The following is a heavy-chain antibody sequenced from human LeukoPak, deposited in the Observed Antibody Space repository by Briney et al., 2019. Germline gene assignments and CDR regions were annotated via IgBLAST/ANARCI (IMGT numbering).Heavy chain of an antibody. CDR3: ARAYYGDYSLFDN. J-gene: IGHJ4*02. CDR2: ISSSTSYI. D-gene: IGHD4-17*01. Sequence: GGSLRPSCAASGFTFSSYSMNWVRQAPGKGLEGVSSISSSTSYIYYADSVKGRFTISRDNANNSLYLQMNSLRAEDTAVYYCARAYYGDYSLFDNWGQGTLVTVPS. CDR1: GFTFSSYS. V-gene: IGHV3-21*01.